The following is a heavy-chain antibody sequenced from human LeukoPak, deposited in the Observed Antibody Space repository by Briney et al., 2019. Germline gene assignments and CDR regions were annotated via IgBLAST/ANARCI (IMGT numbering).Heavy chain of an antibody. CDR1: GFTFSSYS. D-gene: IGHD1-14*01. CDR3: ARDPITAFDAFDI. J-gene: IGHJ3*02. CDR2: IKQDGSEK. V-gene: IGHV3-7*01. Sequence: GGSLRLSCAASGFTFSSYSMNWVRQAPGKGLEWVANIKQDGSEKYYVGSVKGRFTISRDNAKNSLYLQMNSLRAEDTAVYYCARDPITAFDAFDIWGQGTMVTVSS.